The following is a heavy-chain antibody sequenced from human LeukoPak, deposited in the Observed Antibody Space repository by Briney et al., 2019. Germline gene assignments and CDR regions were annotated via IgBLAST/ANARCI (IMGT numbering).Heavy chain of an antibody. CDR3: ARDPAAAGTVWFDP. D-gene: IGHD6-13*01. V-gene: IGHV3-21*01. J-gene: IGHJ5*02. CDR2: ITASSSYI. CDR1: GFTFRSYA. Sequence: GGSLRLSCAASGFTFRSYAMNWVRQAPGKGLEWVSSITASSSYIYYADSVKGRFTISRDDAKNSLYLQMNSLRAEDTAVYYCARDPAAAGTVWFDPWGQGTLVTVSS.